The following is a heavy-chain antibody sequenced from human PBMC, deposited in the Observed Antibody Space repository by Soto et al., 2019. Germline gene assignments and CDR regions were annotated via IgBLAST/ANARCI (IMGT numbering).Heavy chain of an antibody. CDR2: INPYNANV. CDR3: ARDRVAGIWGDAFDI. Sequence: QVQLVQSGAEVKKPGASVKVSCKTSGYTFTNHGINWVRQAPGQGLEWMGWINPYNANVNHAQKLQGRVTMTTDTSTSTGYMELRSLTSDDTAVYYCARDRVAGIWGDAFDIWGQGTMVTVSS. J-gene: IGHJ3*02. D-gene: IGHD3-16*01. CDR1: GYTFTNHG. V-gene: IGHV1-18*04.